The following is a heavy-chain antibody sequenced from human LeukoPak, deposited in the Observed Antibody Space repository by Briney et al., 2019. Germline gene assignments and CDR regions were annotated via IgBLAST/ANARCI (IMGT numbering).Heavy chain of an antibody. Sequence: GGSLRLSCAASGFTFSSYGMHWVRQAPGKGLEWVAVIWYDGSNKYYADSVKGRFTISRDNSKNTLYLQMNSLRAEDTAVYYCARDREMIVVANTNRLDYWGQGTLVTVSS. CDR3: ARDREMIVVANTNRLDY. CDR1: GFTFSSYG. J-gene: IGHJ4*02. D-gene: IGHD3-22*01. V-gene: IGHV3-33*01. CDR2: IWYDGSNK.